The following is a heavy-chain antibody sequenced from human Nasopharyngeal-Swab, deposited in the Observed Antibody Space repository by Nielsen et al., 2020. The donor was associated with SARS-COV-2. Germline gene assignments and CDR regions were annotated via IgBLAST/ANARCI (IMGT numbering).Heavy chain of an antibody. V-gene: IGHV1-46*01. CDR3: ARDGIAAAGPQLYYYYYGMDV. J-gene: IGHJ6*02. CDR2: INPSGGST. CDR1: GYTFTSYY. Sequence: ASVKVSCKASGYTFTSYYMHRVRQAPGQGLEWMGIINPSGGSTSYAQKFQGRVTMTRDTSTSTVYMELSSLRSEDTAVYYCARDGIAAAGPQLYYYYYGMDVWGQGTTVTVSS. D-gene: IGHD6-13*01.